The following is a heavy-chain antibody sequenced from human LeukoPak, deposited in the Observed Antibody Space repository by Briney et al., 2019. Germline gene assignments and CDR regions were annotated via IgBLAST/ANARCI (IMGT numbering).Heavy chain of an antibody. J-gene: IGHJ5*02. Sequence: GGSLRLSCAASGFTFSSYAMSWVRQAPGKGLEWVSAISGSGGSTYYADSVKGRFTISRDNSKNTLYLQMNSLRAEDTAVYYCAKDTTYFYDSSGYPSWFDPWGQGTLVTVSS. CDR3: AKDTTYFYDSSGYPSWFDP. CDR1: GFTFSSYA. D-gene: IGHD3-22*01. CDR2: ISGSGGST. V-gene: IGHV3-23*01.